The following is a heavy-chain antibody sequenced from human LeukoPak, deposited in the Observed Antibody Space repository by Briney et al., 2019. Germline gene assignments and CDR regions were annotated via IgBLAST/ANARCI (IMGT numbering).Heavy chain of an antibody. Sequence: GGSLRLSCAASGFTFSSYDMHWVRQAPGEGLEWVAFIRYDGSNKYYADSVKGRFTISRDNSKNTLYLQMNSLRAEDTAVYYCAKDLLHYYDSSGIFDYWGQGTLVTVSS. CDR1: GFTFSSYD. J-gene: IGHJ4*02. CDR3: AKDLLHYYDSSGIFDY. V-gene: IGHV3-30*02. D-gene: IGHD3-22*01. CDR2: IRYDGSNK.